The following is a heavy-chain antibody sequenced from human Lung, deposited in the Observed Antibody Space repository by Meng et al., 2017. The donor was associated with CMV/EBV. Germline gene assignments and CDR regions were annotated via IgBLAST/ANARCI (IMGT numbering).Heavy chain of an antibody. Sequence: ESXKISXAASGFTFSTYSMNWVRQAPGKGLEWVSSITSSSSYNYYADSVTGRFTISRDNTKNPQYLQMNSLIAEDTAVYFCARDDCRGGYCSSTSYYYGMDVWGQGXTVTVSS. V-gene: IGHV3-21*01. CDR3: ARDDCRGGYCSSTSYYYGMDV. CDR1: GFTFSTYS. CDR2: ITSSSSYN. D-gene: IGHD2-2*01. J-gene: IGHJ6*02.